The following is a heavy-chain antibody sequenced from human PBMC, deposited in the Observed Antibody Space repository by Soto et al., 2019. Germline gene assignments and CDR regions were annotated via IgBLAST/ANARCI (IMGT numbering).Heavy chain of an antibody. J-gene: IGHJ4*02. V-gene: IGHV2-5*02. CDR2: IYWDDAK. CDR3: PPRGGGDRILDH. CDR1: GFSLSASGVG. D-gene: IGHD3-16*01. Sequence: SGPTLVNPTQTLTLTCTFSGFSLSASGVGVGWIRQPPGKALEWLAIIYWDDAKHYSPSLKSSLTITKDTSKNQVVLTRTHMAPWDTALFSWPPRGGGDRILDHWGQGTLVTVSS.